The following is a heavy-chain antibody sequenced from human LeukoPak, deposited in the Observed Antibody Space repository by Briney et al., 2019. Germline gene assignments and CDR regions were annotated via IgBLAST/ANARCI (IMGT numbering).Heavy chain of an antibody. J-gene: IGHJ4*02. CDR1: GDSVSNKSVA. V-gene: IGHV6-1*01. Sequence: SQTLSLTCAISGDSVSNKSVAWNWIRQSPSRGLEWLGRTYYRSKWYNDYAVSVKSRITIDPDTSKNQFSLQLNSVTPDDTAVYYCARDGAAAGEFDYWGQGTLVTVSS. CDR2: TYYRSKWYN. CDR3: ARDGAAAGEFDY. D-gene: IGHD6-13*01.